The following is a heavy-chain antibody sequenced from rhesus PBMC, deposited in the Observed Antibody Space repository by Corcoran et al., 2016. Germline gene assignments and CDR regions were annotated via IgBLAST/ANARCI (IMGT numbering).Heavy chain of an antibody. CDR1: GGSISGYY. D-gene: IGHD1-20*01. V-gene: IGHV4-165*01. Sequence: QVQLQESGPGLVKPSETLSLTCAVSGGSISGYYWNCIRQPPGKGLEWIGYIGGSSGTTYSTPSLTSRVTISSDTSKNPFSLKLSSVTAADTAVYYCARDLGGEYSWNNEDAFDFWGQGLRVTVSS. CDR3: ARDLGGEYSWNNEDAFDF. CDR2: IGGSSGTT. J-gene: IGHJ3*01.